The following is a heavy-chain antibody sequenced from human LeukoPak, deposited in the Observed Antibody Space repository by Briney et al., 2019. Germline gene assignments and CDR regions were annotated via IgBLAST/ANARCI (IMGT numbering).Heavy chain of an antibody. D-gene: IGHD1-26*01. CDR3: VRGGWELDY. V-gene: IGHV3-7*01. CDR2: MKEDGTEE. J-gene: IGHJ4*02. CDR1: GFTFNYYW. Sequence: GGSLRLSCAASGFTFNYYWMAWVRQAPGKGLEWVAHMKEDGTEEYYVDSVKGRFTIFRDDAQSSLFLQMNSLTAEDTDLYYCVRGGWELDYWGQGTLVTVSS.